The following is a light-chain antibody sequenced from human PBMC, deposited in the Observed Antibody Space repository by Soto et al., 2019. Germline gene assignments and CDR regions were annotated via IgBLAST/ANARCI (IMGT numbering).Light chain of an antibody. J-gene: IGKJ1*01. V-gene: IGKV3-20*01. CDR3: QQYGSSWT. CDR1: QSISSSY. Sequence: EIVLTQSRCTLSLSPGERATLSCRASQSISSSYLAWYQQKPGQAPRLLIYGASTRATGIPARFSGSGSGTDFTLTINRLEPEDFAVYYCQQYGSSWTFGQGTKVDIK. CDR2: GAS.